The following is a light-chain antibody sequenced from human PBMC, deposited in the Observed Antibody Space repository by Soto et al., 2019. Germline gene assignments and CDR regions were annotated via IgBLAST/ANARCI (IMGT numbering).Light chain of an antibody. CDR2: GNN. V-gene: IGLV1-44*01. CDR3: AAWDDSLNGPNYV. J-gene: IGLJ1*01. CDR1: SSNIGSNT. Sequence: QPVLTQPTSASGTPGQRVTISCSGSSSNIGSNTVNWYQQLPGTAPKLLMYGNNQRPSGVPDRFSGSKSGTSASLAISGLQSEDEADYYCAAWDDSLNGPNYVFGTGTKLTVL.